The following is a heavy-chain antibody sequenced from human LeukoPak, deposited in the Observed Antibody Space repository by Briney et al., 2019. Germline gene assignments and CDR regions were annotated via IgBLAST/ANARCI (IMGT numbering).Heavy chain of an antibody. D-gene: IGHD1-26*01. V-gene: IGHV1-46*01. CDR2: INPSGGTT. CDR1: GYTFTSYH. J-gene: IGHJ6*03. CDR3: ARDYPRGSYSYYYYYMDV. Sequence: GASVKVSCKASGYTFTSYHMHWVRQAPGQGLEWMGIINPSGGTTNYAQKFRGRVTMTRDMSTSTVYMELSSLRSEDTAVYYCARDYPRGSYSYYYYYMDVWGKGTTVTISS.